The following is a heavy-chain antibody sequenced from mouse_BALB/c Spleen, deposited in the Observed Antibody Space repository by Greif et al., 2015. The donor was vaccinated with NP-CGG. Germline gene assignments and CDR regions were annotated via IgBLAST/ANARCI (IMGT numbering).Heavy chain of an antibody. V-gene: IGHV1-5*01. D-gene: IGHD1-1*01. CDR3: TRYYYEGFAY. CDR1: GYSFTSYW. J-gene: IGHJ3*01. Sequence: VQLQQSGTVLARPGASVKMSCKASGYSFTSYWMHWVKQRPGQGLEWIGAIYPGNSDTSYNQKFKGKAKLTAVTSASTAYMELSSLTNGDSAVYYCTRYYYEGFAYWGQGTLVTVSA. CDR2: IYPGNSDT.